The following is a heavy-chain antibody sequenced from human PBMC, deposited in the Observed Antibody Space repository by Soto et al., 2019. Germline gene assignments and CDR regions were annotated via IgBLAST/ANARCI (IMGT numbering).Heavy chain of an antibody. Sequence: SETLSLTCTVSGGSISSSSYYWGWIRQPPGKGLEWIGSIYYSGSTYYNPSLKSRVTISVDTSKNQFSLKLSSVTAADTAVYYCARRIAAAGTSWFDPWGQGTLVTVSS. D-gene: IGHD6-13*01. J-gene: IGHJ5*02. CDR3: ARRIAAAGTSWFDP. CDR1: GGSISSSSYY. V-gene: IGHV4-39*01. CDR2: IYYSGST.